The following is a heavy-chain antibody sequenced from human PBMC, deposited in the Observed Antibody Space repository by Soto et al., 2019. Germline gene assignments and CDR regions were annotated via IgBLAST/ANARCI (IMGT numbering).Heavy chain of an antibody. CDR1: GYTFTYRY. J-gene: IGHJ4*02. V-gene: IGHV1-45*02. D-gene: IGHD1-26*01. CDR3: ATSFGAPTYSGSYLDY. Sequence: GASVKVSCKASGYTFTYRYLHWVRQAPGQALEWMGWITPFNGNTNYAQKFQDRVTITRDRSMSTAYMELSSLRSEDTAMYYCATSFGAPTYSGSYLDYWGQGTLVTVSS. CDR2: ITPFNGNT.